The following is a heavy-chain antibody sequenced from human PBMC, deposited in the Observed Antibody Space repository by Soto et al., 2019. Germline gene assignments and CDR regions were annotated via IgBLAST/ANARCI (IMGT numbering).Heavy chain of an antibody. CDR3: ARGRGSSWYKIIKGGWFDP. CDR1: GGSFSGYY. D-gene: IGHD6-13*01. V-gene: IGHV4-34*01. Sequence: QVQLQQWGAGLLKPSETLSLTCAVYGGSFSGYYWSWIRQPPGKGLEWIGEINHSGSTNYNPSLMSRVTISVDTSKNQFSLKLSSVTAADTAVYYCARGRGSSWYKIIKGGWFDPWGQGTLVTVSS. CDR2: INHSGST. J-gene: IGHJ5*02.